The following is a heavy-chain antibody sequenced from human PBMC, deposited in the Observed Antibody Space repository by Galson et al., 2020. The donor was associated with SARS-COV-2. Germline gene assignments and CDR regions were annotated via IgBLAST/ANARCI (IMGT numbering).Heavy chain of an antibody. CDR1: GGSISSGSYY. D-gene: IGHD3-22*01. V-gene: IGHV4-61*02. CDR3: ARRHDSSGNALDI. J-gene: IGHJ3*02. Sequence: SETLSLTCTVSGGSISSGSYYWSWIRQPAGKELEWIGRIHSTGSTNYNPSLKSRVTISVDTSKNQFSLRLSCVTAADTAVYYCARRHDSSGNALDIWGQGTMVTVSS. CDR2: IHSTGST.